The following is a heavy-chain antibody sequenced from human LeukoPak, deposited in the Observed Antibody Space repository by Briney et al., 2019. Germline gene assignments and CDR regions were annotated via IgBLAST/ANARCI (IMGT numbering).Heavy chain of an antibody. CDR2: ISYDGSNK. D-gene: IGHD6-13*01. Sequence: PGRSLRLSCAASGFTFSSYGMHWVRQAPGKGLEWVAVISYDGSNKYYADSVKGRFTISRDNSKNTLYVQMNSLRAEDTAVYYCAKDQNVPAAGTWGSIDYWGQGTLVTVSS. CDR3: AKDQNVPAAGTWGSIDY. V-gene: IGHV3-30*18. CDR1: GFTFSSYG. J-gene: IGHJ4*02.